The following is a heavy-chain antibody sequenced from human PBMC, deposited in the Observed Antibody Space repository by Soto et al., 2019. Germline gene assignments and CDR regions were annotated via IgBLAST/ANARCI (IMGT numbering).Heavy chain of an antibody. CDR3: ARRLAAAAGDYYGMDV. CDR2: IDPSDSYT. V-gene: IGHV5-10-1*01. J-gene: IGHJ6*02. D-gene: IGHD6-13*01. Sequence: PGESLKISCKGSGYSFTSYWISWVRQMPGKGLEWMGRIDPSDSYTNYSPSFQGHVTISADKSISTAYLQWSSLKASDTAMYYCARRLAAAAGDYYGMDVWGQGTTVTVSS. CDR1: GYSFTSYW.